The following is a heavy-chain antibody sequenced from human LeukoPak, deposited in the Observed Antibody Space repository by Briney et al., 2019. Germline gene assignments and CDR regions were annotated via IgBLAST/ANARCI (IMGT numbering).Heavy chain of an antibody. D-gene: IGHD1-26*01. V-gene: IGHV4-59*08. Sequence: SETLSLTCTVSGGSLSPYYWTWIRQPPGKGLEWIGYIYHTGTTSYNHSLNSRVTISVETSKNQFSLRLNSVTAADTAIYYCARLDSGDHGNIPHWGQGTLVTVSS. CDR1: GGSLSPYY. CDR2: IYHTGTT. J-gene: IGHJ1*01. CDR3: ARLDSGDHGNIPH.